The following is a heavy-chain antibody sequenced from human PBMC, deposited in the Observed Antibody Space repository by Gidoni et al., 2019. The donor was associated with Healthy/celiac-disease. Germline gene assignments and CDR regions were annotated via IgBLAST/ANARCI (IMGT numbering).Heavy chain of an antibody. CDR3: AKDTYYYDSSGYYPPGVGYSYYGMDV. V-gene: IGHV3-30*18. CDR2: ISYDGSNK. D-gene: IGHD3-22*01. J-gene: IGHJ6*02. Sequence: GLEWVAVISYDGSNKYYADSVKGRFTISRDNSKNTLYLQMNSLRAEDTAVYYCAKDTYYYDSSGYYPPGVGYSYYGMDVWGQGTTVTVSS.